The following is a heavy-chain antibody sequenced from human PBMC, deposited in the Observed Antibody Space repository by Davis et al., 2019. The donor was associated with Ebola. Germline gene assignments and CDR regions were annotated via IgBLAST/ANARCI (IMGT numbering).Heavy chain of an antibody. J-gene: IGHJ4*02. D-gene: IGHD3/OR15-3a*01. CDR1: GGSFSGYF. CDR3: GRGERASWMILD. CDR2: VTHSGII. V-gene: IGHV4-34*01. Sequence: PSETLSLTCAVYGGSFSGYFWSWIRRPPGKGLEWVGEVTHSGIINYNPSLKGRITISVDTSKNLFSLNLNSVTAADTAVYYCGRGERASWMILDWGQGSPVIVSS.